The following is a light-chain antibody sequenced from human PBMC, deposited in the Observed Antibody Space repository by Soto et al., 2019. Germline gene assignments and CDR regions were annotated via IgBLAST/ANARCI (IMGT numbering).Light chain of an antibody. J-gene: IGKJ2*01. Sequence: DIVLTQSPGTLSLSPGERATLSCRASQSVRDNLAWYQQKPGQAPRLLIYRASIRATGVPARFSGSGSGTEFTLTISGLQSEDVSIYFCQHYNFWPHSFGQGTKVDIK. CDR3: QHYNFWPHS. CDR1: QSVRDN. CDR2: RAS. V-gene: IGKV3-15*01.